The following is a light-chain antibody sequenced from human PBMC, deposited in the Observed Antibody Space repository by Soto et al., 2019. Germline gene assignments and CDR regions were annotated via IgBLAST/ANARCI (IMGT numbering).Light chain of an antibody. V-gene: IGKV3-15*01. J-gene: IGKJ4*01. CDR3: QQYNNWPLT. Sequence: ERVMRQSPATLSVSPGERATLSCRASQSVTSDLVWYQQRPGQAPRLLIYGASTRATGIPARFSGSGSGTEFTLTISSLQSEDFAVYYCQQYNNWPLTFGGGTKVEIK. CDR2: GAS. CDR1: QSVTSD.